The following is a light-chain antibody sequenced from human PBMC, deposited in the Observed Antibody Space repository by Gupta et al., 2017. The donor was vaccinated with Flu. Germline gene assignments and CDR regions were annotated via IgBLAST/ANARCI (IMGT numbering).Light chain of an antibody. CDR1: QSVSSTY. CDR3: QQYGSSPYT. J-gene: IGKJ2*01. V-gene: IGKV3-20*01. CDR2: RAS. Sequence: QSVSSTYLAWYQQKPGQAPRLLIYRASSRATGIPDRFSGSGSGTDFTLTISRLEPEDFAVYYCQQYGSSPYTFGQGTKLEIK.